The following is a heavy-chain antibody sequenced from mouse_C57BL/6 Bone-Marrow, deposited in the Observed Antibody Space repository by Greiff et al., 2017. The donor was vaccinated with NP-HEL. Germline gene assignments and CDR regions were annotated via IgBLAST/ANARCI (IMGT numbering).Heavy chain of an antibody. CDR2: ISNGGGST. Sequence: EVQRVESGGGLVQPGGSLKLSCAASGFTFSDYYMYWVRQTPEKRLEWVAYISNGGGSTYYPDTVKGRFTISRDNAKNTLYLQMSRLKSEDTAMYYCARRGPYYYGSSSWYFDVWGTGTTVTVSS. D-gene: IGHD1-1*01. V-gene: IGHV5-12*01. CDR1: GFTFSDYY. CDR3: ARRGPYYYGSSSWYFDV. J-gene: IGHJ1*03.